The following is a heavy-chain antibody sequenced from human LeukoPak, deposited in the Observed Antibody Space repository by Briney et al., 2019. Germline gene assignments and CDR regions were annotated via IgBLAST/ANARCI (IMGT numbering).Heavy chain of an antibody. CDR2: INHSGST. V-gene: IGHV4-34*01. CDR1: GGSFSGYY. D-gene: IGHD2-21*02. Sequence: PSETLSLTCAVYGGSFSGYYWSWIRQPPGKGLEWIGEINHSGSTNYNPSLKSRVTISVDTSKNQFSLKLSSVTAADTAVYYCARGKSVVTAILGHLDYWGQGTLVTVSS. CDR3: ARGKSVVTAILGHLDY. J-gene: IGHJ4*02.